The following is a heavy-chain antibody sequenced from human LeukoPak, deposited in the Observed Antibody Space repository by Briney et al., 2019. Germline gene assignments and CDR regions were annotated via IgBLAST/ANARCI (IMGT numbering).Heavy chain of an antibody. CDR1: GFPFGDYP. CDR2: ITTEAYGETK. D-gene: IGHD3-3*02. J-gene: IGHJ4*02. CDR3: ARKYYHEDYFDF. V-gene: IGHV3-49*04. Sequence: GGSLRLSCITSGFPFGDYPISWVRQAPGKGLEWVGFITTEAYGETKESAASVKDRLRISRDDSKNIDYLHMDTLKTEDTAVYFCARKYYHEDYFDFWGQGILVTVSA.